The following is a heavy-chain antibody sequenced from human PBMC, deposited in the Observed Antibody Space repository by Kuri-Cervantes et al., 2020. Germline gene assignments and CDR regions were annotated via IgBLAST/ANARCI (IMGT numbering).Heavy chain of an antibody. CDR3: AREFTTIFGVVEPYYYYGMDV. Sequence: ASVKVSCKASGYTFTGYYMHWVRQAPGQGLEWMGWINPNSGGTNYAQKFQGRVTMTRDTSISTAYMELSSQRSEDTAVYYCAREFTTIFGVVEPYYYYGMDVWGQGTTVTVSS. D-gene: IGHD3-3*01. CDR2: INPNSGGT. CDR1: GYTFTGYY. V-gene: IGHV1-2*02. J-gene: IGHJ6*02.